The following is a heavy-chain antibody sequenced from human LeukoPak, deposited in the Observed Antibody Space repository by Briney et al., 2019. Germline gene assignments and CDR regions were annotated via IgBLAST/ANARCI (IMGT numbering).Heavy chain of an antibody. CDR1: GGSISSSSFY. J-gene: IGHJ4*02. CDR3: AREHNFWSNYYRDTYYFDY. Sequence: SETLSPTCTVSGGSISSSSFYSGWIRQPPGKGLEWIGTIYYSGSTFYNPSIKSRVTVSVDTTKNHFSLKLSSVAATDTAVYYCAREHNFWSNYYRDTYYFDYWGQGTLVTVSS. D-gene: IGHD3-3*01. CDR2: IYYSGST. V-gene: IGHV4-39*02.